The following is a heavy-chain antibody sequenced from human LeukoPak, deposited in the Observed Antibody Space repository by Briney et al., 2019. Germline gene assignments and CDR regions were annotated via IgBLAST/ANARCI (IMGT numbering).Heavy chain of an antibody. J-gene: IGHJ6*03. CDR2: MNPNSGNT. CDR3: ARGNPYYDFWSGHYYYYYYMDV. Sequence: GASVKVSCKASGYTFTSYDINWVRQATGQGLEWMGWMNPNSGNTGYAQKFQGRVTITTNTSISTAYMVLSSLRSEDTAVYYCARGNPYYDFWSGHYYYYYYMDVWGKGTTVTVSS. CDR1: GYTFTSYD. V-gene: IGHV1-8*03. D-gene: IGHD3-3*01.